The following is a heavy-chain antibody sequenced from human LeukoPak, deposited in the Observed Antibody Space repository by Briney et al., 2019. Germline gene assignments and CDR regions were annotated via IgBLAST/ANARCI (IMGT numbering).Heavy chain of an antibody. J-gene: IGHJ4*02. CDR1: GYTFSCYA. CDR2: ISGSGGST. D-gene: IGHD2-15*01. Sequence: GVSLRLSCAASGYTFSCYAMSWVRKAPGKGLEWVSAISGSGGSTYYADSVKGRFTISRDNSKNTLYLQMNSLRAEDTAVYYCAGICSGGSCYSVSLDYWGQGTLVTVSS. V-gene: IGHV3-23*01. CDR3: AGICSGGSCYSVSLDY.